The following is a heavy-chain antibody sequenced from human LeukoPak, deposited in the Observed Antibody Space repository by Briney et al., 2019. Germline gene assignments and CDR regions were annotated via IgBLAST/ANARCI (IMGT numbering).Heavy chain of an antibody. D-gene: IGHD3-16*01. V-gene: IGHV3-21*04. Sequence: GGSLRLSCAASGFTFSSYSMNWVRQAPGKGLEWVSSISSSSSYIYYADSMKGRFTISRDNAKKSLYLQMNSLRAEDTAVYYCAKDDNYIRFLSWGQGTLVTVSS. CDR1: GFTFSSYS. CDR2: ISSSSSYI. J-gene: IGHJ5*02. CDR3: AKDDNYIRFLS.